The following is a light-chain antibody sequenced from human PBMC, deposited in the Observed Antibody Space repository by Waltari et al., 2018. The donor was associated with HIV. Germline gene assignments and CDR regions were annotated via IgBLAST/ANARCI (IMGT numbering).Light chain of an antibody. CDR2: AAS. J-gene: IGKJ1*01. Sequence: DIQMTQSPSSLSASVGARVTIACRASQTISSYLNWYQQKPGKAPELLIYAASSLQSGVPSRFSGSGSGTDFTLTISSLQPEDFATYYCQQSYSTPRTFGQGTKVATK. V-gene: IGKV1-39*01. CDR3: QQSYSTPRT. CDR1: QTISSY.